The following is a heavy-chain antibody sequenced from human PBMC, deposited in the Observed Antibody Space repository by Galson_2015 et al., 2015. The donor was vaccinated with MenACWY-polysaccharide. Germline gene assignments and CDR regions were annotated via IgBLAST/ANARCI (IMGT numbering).Heavy chain of an antibody. CDR2: INPNSGGT. D-gene: IGHD6-19*01. CDR3: ARDPKTYSSGWWGADYYYGMDV. V-gene: IGHV1-2*02. CDR1: GYTFTGYY. J-gene: IGHJ6*02. Sequence: SVKVSCKASGYTFTGYYMHWVRQAPGQGLEWMGWINPNSGGTNYAQKFQGRVTMTRDTSISTAYMELSRLRSDDTAVYYCARDPKTYSSGWWGADYYYGMDVWGQGTTVTVSS.